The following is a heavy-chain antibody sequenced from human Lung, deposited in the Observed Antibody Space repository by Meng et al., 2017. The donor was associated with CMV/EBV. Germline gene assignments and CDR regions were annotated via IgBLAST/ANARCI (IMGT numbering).Heavy chain of an antibody. V-gene: IGHV1-69*10. J-gene: IGHJ5*02. CDR1: GGPFSNYA. Sequence: SVKVSCXASGGPFSNYAVSWVRQAPGQGLEWMGGIIPMLEITNYAQKFQGRVTITAVKSTGTAFMELSSLRSDDTAVYYCARGGFWLGHYSWFDPWGQGTLVTFSS. D-gene: IGHD3-3*01. CDR3: ARGGFWLGHYSWFDP. CDR2: IIPMLEIT.